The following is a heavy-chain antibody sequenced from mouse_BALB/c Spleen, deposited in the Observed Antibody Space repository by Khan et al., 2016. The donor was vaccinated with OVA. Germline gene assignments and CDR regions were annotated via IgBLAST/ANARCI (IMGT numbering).Heavy chain of an antibody. D-gene: IGHD1-1*01. CDR3: AGRCDF. Sequence: QVQLQQSGPELVKPGASVKMSCKASGYTFTDYYINWVKQMPGQGPEWIGWIHPGSANTKYNEKFKGKATLTVDTSSRTDFMQLSSLTAEDTAVCCCAGRCDFWGQGTTLTGSS. J-gene: IGHJ2*01. CDR1: GYTFTDYY. CDR2: IHPGSANT. V-gene: IGHV1-84*02.